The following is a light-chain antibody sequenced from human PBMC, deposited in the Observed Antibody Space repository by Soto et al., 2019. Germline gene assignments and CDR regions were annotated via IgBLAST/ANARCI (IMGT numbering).Light chain of an antibody. CDR2: GAS. J-gene: IGKJ1*01. CDR1: QSVSSN. Sequence: EIVMTQSPATLSVSPGERATLSCRASQSVSSNLAWYQQKPGQAPRLLIYGASTRATGIPARFSGSGSGTEFTLTISSLQSEDFAVYYCQQYNNWGGTCGQGTKVEIK. CDR3: QQYNNWGGT. V-gene: IGKV3-15*01.